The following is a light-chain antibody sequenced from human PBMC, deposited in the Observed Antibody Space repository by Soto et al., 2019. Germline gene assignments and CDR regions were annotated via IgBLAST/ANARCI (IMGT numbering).Light chain of an antibody. V-gene: IGKV1-5*01. Sequence: DIQMTQSPSTLSASVGDRVTITCRASQSISSWLAWYQQKPGKAPKLLIYDASSLESGVPSRFSGSGSGTEFTLTISSLQPDDFATSYCQQYNSYRWTFGQGTKVEIK. J-gene: IGKJ1*01. CDR3: QQYNSYRWT. CDR2: DAS. CDR1: QSISSW.